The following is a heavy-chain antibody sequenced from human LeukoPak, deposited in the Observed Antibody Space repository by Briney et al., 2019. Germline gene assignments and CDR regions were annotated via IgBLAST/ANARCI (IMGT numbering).Heavy chain of an antibody. V-gene: IGHV4-30-4*08. CDR2: IYYSGST. CDR3: ARDQGLVGETTPY. CDR1: GGSISSSSYY. Sequence: SSETLSLTCSVSGGSISSSSYYWVWIRQPPGKGLEWIGYIYYSGSTYYNPSLKSRVTISVDTSKNQFSLKLSSVTAADTAVYYCARDQGLVGETTPYWGQGTLVTVSS. D-gene: IGHD1-26*01. J-gene: IGHJ4*02.